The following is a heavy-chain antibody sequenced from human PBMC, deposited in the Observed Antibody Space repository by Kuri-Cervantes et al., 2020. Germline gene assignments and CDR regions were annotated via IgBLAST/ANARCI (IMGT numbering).Heavy chain of an antibody. CDR1: GFTFSSFA. D-gene: IGHD6-19*01. J-gene: IGHJ4*02. Sequence: GESLKISCAASGFTFSSFAMTWVRQAPGKGLEWVSAISGSGGSTYYADSVKGRFTISRDNSKNTLYLQMNSLRAEDTAVYYCAKGPGVSSSGWYVGIDWGQGTLVTVSS. V-gene: IGHV3-23*01. CDR2: ISGSGGST. CDR3: AKGPGVSSSGWYVGID.